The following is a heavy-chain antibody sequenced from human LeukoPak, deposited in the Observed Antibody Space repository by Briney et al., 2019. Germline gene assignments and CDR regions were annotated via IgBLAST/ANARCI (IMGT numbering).Heavy chain of an antibody. CDR1: GFTFSSNA. Sequence: GGSLRLSCAASGFTFSSNAMSWVGQAPGKGREWVSAISGSGGSTYYADSVKGRFTISRDNSKNTLYLQMNSLRAEDMALYYCAKEWTRTMTTIVFDYWGEGTLVTVSS. J-gene: IGHJ4*02. CDR2: ISGSGGST. CDR3: AKEWTRTMTTIVFDY. D-gene: IGHD5-24*01. V-gene: IGHV3-23*01.